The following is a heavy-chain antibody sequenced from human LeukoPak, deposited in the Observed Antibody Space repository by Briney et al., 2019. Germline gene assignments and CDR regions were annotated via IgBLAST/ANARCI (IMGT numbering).Heavy chain of an antibody. V-gene: IGHV4-61*10. CDR3: ARENDRYGRIDY. CDR2: VSYSGST. CDR1: GGSINSGSYY. Sequence: SETLSLTCTVSGGSINSGSYYWNWIRQSAGKGLEWIGYVSYSGSTDYNPSLKSRVIISIDTSKNQFSLRLSSVTAADTAVYYCARENDRYGRIDYWGQGTQVTVSS. D-gene: IGHD5-18*01. J-gene: IGHJ4*02.